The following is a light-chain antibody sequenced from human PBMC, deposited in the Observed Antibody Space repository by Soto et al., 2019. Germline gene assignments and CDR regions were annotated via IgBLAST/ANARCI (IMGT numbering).Light chain of an antibody. J-gene: IGLJ3*02. CDR3: AAWDESLNGWV. CDR2: SNN. V-gene: IGLV1-44*01. Sequence: QSVLTQPPSASGTPGQRGAISCSGNSSNIGSNNVNWHQQLPGTAPKLLIYSNNERPSGVPDRFSGSKSGTSASLGISGLQSEDEADYDCAAWDESLNGWVFGGGTKLTAL. CDR1: SSNIGSNN.